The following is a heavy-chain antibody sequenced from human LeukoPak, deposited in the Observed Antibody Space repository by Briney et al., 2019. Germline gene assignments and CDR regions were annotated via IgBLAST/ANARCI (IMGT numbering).Heavy chain of an antibody. V-gene: IGHV3-9*01. J-gene: IGHJ4*02. D-gene: IGHD3-3*01. Sequence: PGRSLRLSCAASGFTFDDYAMHWVRQAPGKGLEWVSGISWNSGSIGYADSVKGRFTISRDNAKNSLYLQMNSLRAEDTAVYYCARDLVFGTVAYFDYWGQGTLVTVSS. CDR2: ISWNSGSI. CDR3: ARDLVFGTVAYFDY. CDR1: GFTFDDYA.